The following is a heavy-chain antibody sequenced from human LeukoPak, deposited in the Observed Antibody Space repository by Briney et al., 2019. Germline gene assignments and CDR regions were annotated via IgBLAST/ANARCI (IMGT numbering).Heavy chain of an antibody. D-gene: IGHD2-2*01. CDR1: GGSISSGDYY. J-gene: IGHJ4*01. Sequence: SGTLSLTCTVSGGSISSGDYYWSWIRQPPGKGLEWIGYIYYSGSTYYNPSLKSRVTISVDTSKNQFSLKLSSVTAADTAVYYCARVHQLLSYYFDYWGQEPWSPSPQ. CDR2: IYYSGST. V-gene: IGHV4-30-4*08. CDR3: ARVHQLLSYYFDY.